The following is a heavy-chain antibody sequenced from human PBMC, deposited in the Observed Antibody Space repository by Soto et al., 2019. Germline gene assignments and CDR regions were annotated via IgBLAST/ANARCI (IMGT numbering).Heavy chain of an antibody. CDR2: IYSGGST. J-gene: IGHJ3*02. V-gene: IGHV3-66*01. CDR3: ASGMGDYGDYEDDAFDI. Sequence: GGSLRLSCAASGFTVSSNYMSWVRQAPGKGLEWVSVIYSGGSTYYADSVKGRFTISRDNSKNTLYLQMNSLRAEDTAVYYCASGMGDYGDYEDDAFDIWGQGTMVTVSS. D-gene: IGHD4-17*01. CDR1: GFTVSSNY.